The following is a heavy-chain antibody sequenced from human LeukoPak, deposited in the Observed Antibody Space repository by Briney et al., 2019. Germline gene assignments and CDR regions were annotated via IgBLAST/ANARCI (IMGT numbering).Heavy chain of an antibody. CDR1: GGSISSGSYY. J-gene: IGHJ6*02. Sequence: PSETLSLTCTVSGGSISSGSYYWSWIRQPAEKGLEWIGRIYTSGSTNYNPSLKSRVTISVDTSKNQFSLKLSSVTAADTAVYYCARGELYYYGMDVWGQGTTVTVSS. CDR2: IYTSGST. CDR3: ARGELYYYGMDV. V-gene: IGHV4-61*02. D-gene: IGHD1-26*01.